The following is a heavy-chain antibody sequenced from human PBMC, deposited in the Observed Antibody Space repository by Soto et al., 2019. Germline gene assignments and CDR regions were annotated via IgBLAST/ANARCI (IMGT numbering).Heavy chain of an antibody. V-gene: IGHV1-46*01. Sequence: QVQLVQSGAEVKKPGASVKVSCRASGYTFSSYFMHWWRQAPGQGPEWMGNISPSGGDTVYAQKFQDRVTMTWDTSTSTVYMELSSLRSEDTAVYFCAREVPGTYWFDPWGQGTLVTVSS. CDR1: GYTFSSYF. J-gene: IGHJ5*02. CDR3: AREVPGTYWFDP. CDR2: ISPSGGDT.